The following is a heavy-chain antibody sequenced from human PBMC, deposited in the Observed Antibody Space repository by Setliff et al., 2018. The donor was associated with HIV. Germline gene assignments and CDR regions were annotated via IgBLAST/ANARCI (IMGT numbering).Heavy chain of an antibody. Sequence: SETLSLTCTVSGDSISSHYWNWIRQPPGKALEWIGYIYYSGSTNYNPSFKSRVAISVDRSKSQFSLKLSSVTAADTAIFYCTRGPEGVAGGDYWGQGILVTVSS. J-gene: IGHJ4*02. D-gene: IGHD2-15*01. CDR2: IYYSGST. V-gene: IGHV4-59*11. CDR1: GDSISSHY. CDR3: TRGPEGVAGGDY.